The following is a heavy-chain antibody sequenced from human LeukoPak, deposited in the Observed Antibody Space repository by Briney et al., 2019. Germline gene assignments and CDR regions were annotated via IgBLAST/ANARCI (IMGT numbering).Heavy chain of an antibody. Sequence: PSETLSLTCAVSGGSISSDDYSWSWIRQPPGKGLEWIGYIYHSGSTYYNPSLKSRVTMSVDMSKSHFSLNLSSVTAADTAVYYCARTHSYGKYYWYFDLWGRGTLVTVSS. CDR1: GGSISSDDYS. V-gene: IGHV4-30-2*01. CDR2: IYHSGST. CDR3: ARTHSYGKYYWYFDL. D-gene: IGHD5-18*01. J-gene: IGHJ2*01.